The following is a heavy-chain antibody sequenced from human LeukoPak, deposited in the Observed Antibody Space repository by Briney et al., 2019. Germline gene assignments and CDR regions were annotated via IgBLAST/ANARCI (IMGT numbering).Heavy chain of an antibody. D-gene: IGHD3-10*01. CDR2: IYTSGST. CDR3: ARGVFASGVDYYYYYMDV. V-gene: IGHV4-61*02. J-gene: IGHJ6*03. CDR1: GGSISSGSYY. Sequence: SETLSLTCTVSGGSISSGSYYWSWIRQPAGKGLEWIGRIYTSGSTNYNPSLKSRVTISVDTSKNQFSLRLSSVTAADTAVYYCARGVFASGVDYYYYYMDVWGKGTTVTVSS.